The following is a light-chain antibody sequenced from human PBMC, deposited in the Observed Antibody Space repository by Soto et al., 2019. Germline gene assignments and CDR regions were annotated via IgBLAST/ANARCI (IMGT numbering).Light chain of an antibody. CDR2: DVN. J-gene: IGLJ1*01. V-gene: IGLV2-14*03. CDR1: IDDVGAYDY. Sequence: QSALTQPASVSGSPGQSVTISCTGTIDDVGAYDYVSWYQQRPGSAPQLIIYDVNNRPSGTSNSFSGSKSVHTAYLTISGLQSDDEATYHCSSYTSTYSLVFGTGTKVTVL. CDR3: SSYTSTYSLV.